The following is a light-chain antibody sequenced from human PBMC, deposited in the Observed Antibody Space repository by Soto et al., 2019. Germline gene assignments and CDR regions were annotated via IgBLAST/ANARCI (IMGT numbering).Light chain of an antibody. CDR2: GAS. V-gene: IGKV3-15*01. Sequence: DIVMTQSPDSLAVSLGGRAALSCRASQSFTTKLACYQQKPGQAPRLVIFGASSRATGIPARFSGSGSGTEFTLTISSLQSEDFAVYYCHQYNDWPRTFGQGTKVDIK. CDR3: HQYNDWPRT. CDR1: QSFTTK. J-gene: IGKJ1*01.